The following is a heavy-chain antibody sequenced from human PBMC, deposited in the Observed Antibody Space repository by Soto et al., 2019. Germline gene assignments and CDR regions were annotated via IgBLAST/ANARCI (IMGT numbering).Heavy chain of an antibody. CDR1: GFTFRSHV. Sequence: GGSLRLSCAASGFTFRSHVMHWVRQAPGKGLEWVAVVWYDGGNKYYDDSVKGRFTISRDNSKDTLYLQMNSLRVEDTAVYYSARMAFDMVATAPYHYYHPLYVWGQGTTVTVSS. CDR3: ARMAFDMVATAPYHYYHPLYV. V-gene: IGHV3-33*01. CDR2: VWYDGGNK. J-gene: IGHJ6*02. D-gene: IGHD5-12*01.